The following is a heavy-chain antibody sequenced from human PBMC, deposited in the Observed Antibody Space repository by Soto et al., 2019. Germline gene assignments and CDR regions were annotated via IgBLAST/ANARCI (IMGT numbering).Heavy chain of an antibody. CDR2: IYYSGST. Sequence: SETLSLTCTVSGGSISSSSYYWGWIRQPPGKGLEWIGSIYYSGSTYYNPSLKSRVTISVDTSKNQFSLKLSSVTAADTAVYYCASREQLARDYYYGMDVWGQGTTVTVSS. D-gene: IGHD6-6*01. CDR3: ASREQLARDYYYGMDV. V-gene: IGHV4-39*01. CDR1: GGSISSSSYY. J-gene: IGHJ6*02.